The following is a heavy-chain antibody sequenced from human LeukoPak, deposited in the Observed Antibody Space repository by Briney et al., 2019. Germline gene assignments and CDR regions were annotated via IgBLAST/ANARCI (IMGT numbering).Heavy chain of an antibody. D-gene: IGHD3-10*01. J-gene: IGHJ4*02. CDR1: GFTFSSYW. Sequence: GGSLGLSCAASGFTFSSYWMTWVRQAPGKGREWVANIKQDGSEKNYVDSLKGRFIISRDNAKNSLYLQMTSLRVEDTAVYYCARGITMDYWGQGTLVTVSS. CDR2: IKQDGSEK. V-gene: IGHV3-7*04. CDR3: ARGITMDY.